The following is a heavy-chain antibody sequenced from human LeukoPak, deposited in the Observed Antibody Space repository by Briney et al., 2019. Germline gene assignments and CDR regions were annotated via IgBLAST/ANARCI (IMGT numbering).Heavy chain of an antibody. CDR1: GFTVSSNY. V-gene: IGHV3-53*01. CDR2: IYSGGST. CDR3: ARAYKYSSGWYYFDY. J-gene: IGHJ4*02. Sequence: GGSLRLSCAASGFTVSSNYMSWVRQAPGKGLEWVSVIYSGGSTYYADSVKGRFTISRDNSKNTLYLQMNSLRAEDTAVYYCARAYKYSSGWYYFDYWGQGTLVTVSS. D-gene: IGHD6-19*01.